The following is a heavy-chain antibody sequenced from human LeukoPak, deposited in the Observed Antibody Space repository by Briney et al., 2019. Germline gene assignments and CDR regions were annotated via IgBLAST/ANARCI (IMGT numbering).Heavy chain of an antibody. CDR2: INPNSGGT. V-gene: IGHV1-2*02. J-gene: IGHJ3*02. D-gene: IGHD6-13*01. Sequence: ASVKVSCKASGYTFTGYYMHWVRQAPGQGLEWMGWINPNSGGTNYAQKFQGRVTMTRDTSIGTAYMALSRLRSDDTAVYYCARDRYSTNAFGIWGQGTMVTVSS. CDR3: ARDRYSTNAFGI. CDR1: GYTFTGYY.